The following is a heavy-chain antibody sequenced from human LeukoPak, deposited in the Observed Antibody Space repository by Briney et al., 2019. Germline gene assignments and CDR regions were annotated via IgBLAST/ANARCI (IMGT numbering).Heavy chain of an antibody. Sequence: GGSLRLSCAASGFTFSSYGMHWVRQAPGKGLEWVAFIRYDGSNKYYADSVKGRFTISRDNSKNTLYLHVNSLRPEDTAVYYCAKDLPGDILTGAAYDYWGQGTLVTVSS. D-gene: IGHD3-9*01. V-gene: IGHV3-30*02. CDR2: IRYDGSNK. J-gene: IGHJ4*02. CDR3: AKDLPGDILTGAAYDY. CDR1: GFTFSSYG.